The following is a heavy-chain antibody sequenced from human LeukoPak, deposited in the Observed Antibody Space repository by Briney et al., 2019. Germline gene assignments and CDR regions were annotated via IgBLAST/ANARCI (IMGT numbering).Heavy chain of an antibody. CDR3: ASGDGLYYYYYMDV. Sequence: GGSLRLSCAASGFTFSSYWMSWVRQAPGKGLEWVANIKQDGSEKYYVDSVKGRFTISRDNAKNSLYLQMNSLRAEDTAVYYCASGDGLYYYYYMDVWGKGTTVTVSS. CDR2: IKQDGSEK. J-gene: IGHJ6*03. CDR1: GFTFSSYW. V-gene: IGHV3-7*01. D-gene: IGHD7-27*01.